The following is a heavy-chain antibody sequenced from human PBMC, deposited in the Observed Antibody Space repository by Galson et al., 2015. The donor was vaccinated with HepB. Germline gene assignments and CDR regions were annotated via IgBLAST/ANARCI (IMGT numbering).Heavy chain of an antibody. J-gene: IGHJ6*02. V-gene: IGHV3-21*01. D-gene: IGHD6-6*01. CDR3: ARAYSSSSGGRYYYYGMDV. CDR2: ISSSSSYI. Sequence: SLRLSCAASGFTFSSYSMNWVRQAPGKELEWVSSISSSSSYIYYADSVKGRFTISRDNAKNSLYLQMNSLRAEDTAVYYCARAYSSSSGGRYYYYGMDVWGQGTTVTVSS. CDR1: GFTFSSYS.